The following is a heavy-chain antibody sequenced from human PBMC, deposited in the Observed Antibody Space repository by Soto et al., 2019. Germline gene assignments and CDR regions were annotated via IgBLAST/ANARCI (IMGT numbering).Heavy chain of an antibody. CDR3: ACISVSGEYRHYFYFDV. J-gene: IGHJ4*02. CDR1: GGSISSHH. Sequence: PSETLSLTCSVSGGSISSHHWTWIRQPPGKGLEWIGYISFSGSTNYISSLRSRVTMLVDTSKNQFSLRLSSVTAADTAVYFCACISVSGEYRHYFYFDVWGEGTQVTVSS. CDR2: ISFSGST. V-gene: IGHV4-59*11. D-gene: IGHD3-16*02.